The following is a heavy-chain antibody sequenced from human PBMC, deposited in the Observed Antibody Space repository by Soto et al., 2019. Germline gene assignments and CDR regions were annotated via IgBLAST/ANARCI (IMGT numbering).Heavy chain of an antibody. J-gene: IGHJ3*01. CDR2: IYYSGST. D-gene: IGHD1-26*01. CDR1: GDSISSDDHY. Sequence: SETLSLTCTVSGDSISSDDHYWTWIRQHPGKGLEWIGYIYYSGSTYYNPSLKSRVTISVDTSKNQFSLKLSSVNAADAAVYYCARDVETGSIDVFDVWGQGTMVTVSS. V-gene: IGHV4-31*03. CDR3: ARDVETGSIDVFDV.